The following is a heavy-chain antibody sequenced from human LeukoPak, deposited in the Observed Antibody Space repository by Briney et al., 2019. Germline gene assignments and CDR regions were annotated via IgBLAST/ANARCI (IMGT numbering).Heavy chain of an antibody. J-gene: IGHJ4*02. CDR2: IYYSGST. V-gene: IGHV4-39*07. Sequence: PSETLSLTCTVSGGSISSSSYYWGWIRQPPGKGLEWIGSIYYSGSTNYNPSLDSRVTISTDTSKNQFSLNLRSVTAADTAVYYCARGPPPDFDCWGQGTLVTVSS. CDR3: ARGPPPDFDC. CDR1: GGSISSSSYY.